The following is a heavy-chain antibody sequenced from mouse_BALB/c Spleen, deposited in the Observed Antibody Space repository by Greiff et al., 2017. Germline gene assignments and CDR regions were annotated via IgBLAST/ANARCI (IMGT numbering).Heavy chain of an antibody. CDR1: GYSFTGYY. V-gene: IGHV1S34*01. CDR2: ISCYNGGT. J-gene: IGHJ4*01. CDR3: ARDGSSTSMDY. D-gene: IGHD2-3*01. Sequence: LVKPGASVKISCKASGYSFTGYYMHWVKQSPGKSLEWIGYISCYNGGTSYNQKFKGKRTVTVDTSSSTAYMQFISLTSEDSAVYYCARDGSSTSMDYWGQGTSVTVSS.